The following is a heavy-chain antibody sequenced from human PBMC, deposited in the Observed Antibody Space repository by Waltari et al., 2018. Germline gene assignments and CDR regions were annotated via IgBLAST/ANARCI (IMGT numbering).Heavy chain of an antibody. J-gene: IGHJ4*02. Sequence: EVQLVETGGGLIQPGGSLRLSCAASGFAVSSNYMGWVRQAPGKGLGWGSVIETGGDTYYAESVRGRFTISRDNSKNMVYLQMNSLRADDTAVYFCARHDYCDYWGQGTLVTVSS. V-gene: IGHV3-53*02. CDR1: GFAVSSNY. CDR3: ARHDYCDY. CDR2: IETGGDT.